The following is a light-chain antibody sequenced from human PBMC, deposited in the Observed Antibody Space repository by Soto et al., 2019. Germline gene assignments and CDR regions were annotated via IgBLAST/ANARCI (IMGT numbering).Light chain of an antibody. J-gene: IGLJ2*01. CDR2: EVS. CDR1: SSDVGGYNY. Sequence: QSALTQPPSASGSPGQSVTISCTGTSSDVGGYNYVSWYQQHPGKAPKLMIYEVSKRPSGVPDRFSGSKSGNTASLTVSGLQAEDEADYYCSSNTPTWIFGGGTKLTVL. CDR3: SSNTPTWI. V-gene: IGLV2-8*01.